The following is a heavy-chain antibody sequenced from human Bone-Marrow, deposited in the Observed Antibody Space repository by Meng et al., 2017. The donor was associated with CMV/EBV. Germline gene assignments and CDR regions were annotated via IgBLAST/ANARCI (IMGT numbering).Heavy chain of an antibody. CDR1: GFTFGDYA. D-gene: IGHD4-17*01. J-gene: IGHJ6*02. CDR2: ISSSSSYI. V-gene: IGHV3-21*01. CDR3: ARGSPDYEYYYYGMDV. Sequence: GGSLRLYCTASGFTFGDYAMSWVRQAPGKGLEWVSSISSSSSYIYYADSVKGRFTISRDNAKNSLYLQMNSLRAEDTAVYYCARGSPDYEYYYYGMDVWGQGTTVTVSS.